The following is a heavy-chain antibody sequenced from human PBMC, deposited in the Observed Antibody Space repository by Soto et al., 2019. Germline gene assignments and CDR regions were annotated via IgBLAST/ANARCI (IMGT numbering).Heavy chain of an antibody. CDR2: INPSGGST. CDR1: GYTFTSYY. J-gene: IGHJ5*02. V-gene: IGHV1-46*01. Sequence: QVQLVQSGAEVKKPGASVKVSCKASGYTFTSYYMHWVRQAPGQGLEWMGIINPSGGSTSYAQKFQGRVTMTRDTSTSTVYMELSSLRSEDTAVYYCARDKYSSSSQLPNWFDPWGQGTLVTVSS. CDR3: ARDKYSSSSQLPNWFDP. D-gene: IGHD6-13*01.